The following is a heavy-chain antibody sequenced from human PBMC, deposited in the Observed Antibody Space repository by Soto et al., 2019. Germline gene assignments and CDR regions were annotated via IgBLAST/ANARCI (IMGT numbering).Heavy chain of an antibody. Sequence: QVRLVQSGAEVKRPGSSVRVSCKASGGSFTTYGLSWVRQAPGQGLEWLGGIIPASGTTNYAQKFQGRVTIAADESTNIAYIDLSSLTSDDTAVYFCARPQSQHVIEALYYSAMDVWGQGTMVSVSS. CDR3: ARPQSQHVIEALYYSAMDV. J-gene: IGHJ6*02. V-gene: IGHV1-69*13. CDR1: GGSFTTYG. D-gene: IGHD6-6*01. CDR2: IIPASGTT.